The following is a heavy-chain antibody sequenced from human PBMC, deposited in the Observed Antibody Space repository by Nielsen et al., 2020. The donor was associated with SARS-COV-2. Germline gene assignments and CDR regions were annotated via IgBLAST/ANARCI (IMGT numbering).Heavy chain of an antibody. CDR3: ARVNHSSISA. CDR2: ISGDGATI. V-gene: IGHV3-11*04. J-gene: IGHJ5*02. D-gene: IGHD6-13*01. Sequence: GESLKISCAASGFTFRDFYVSWIRQGPGKGLDWLAYISGDGATIYHADSVKGRFTISRDNAKSSVYLHMDSLRVEDTALYYCARVNHSSISAWGQGTVVTVSS. CDR1: GFTFRDFY.